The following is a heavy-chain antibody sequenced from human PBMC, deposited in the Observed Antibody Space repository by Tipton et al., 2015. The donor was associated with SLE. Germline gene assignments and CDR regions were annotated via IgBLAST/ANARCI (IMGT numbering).Heavy chain of an antibody. J-gene: IGHJ3*02. CDR2: IYYSGST. CDR3: ARAEGSWDAFDI. D-gene: IGHD2-15*01. CDR1: GGSISSYY. V-gene: IGHV4-59*01. Sequence: TLSLTCTVSGGSISSYYRSWIRQPPGRGLEWIGYIYYSGSTNYNPSLKSRVTISVDTSKNQFSLKLSSVTAADTAVYYCARAEGSWDAFDIWGQGTMVTVSS.